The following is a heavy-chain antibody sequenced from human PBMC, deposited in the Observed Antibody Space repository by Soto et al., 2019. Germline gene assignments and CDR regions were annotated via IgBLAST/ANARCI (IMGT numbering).Heavy chain of an antibody. CDR2: INPNSGGT. Sequence: QVQLVQSGAEVKKPGASVKVSCKASGYTFTGYYTHWERLAPGQGLEWMGWINPNSGGTNSAQKFQGRVTMTRDKYISKAYMELSRLRSDDTAVYYCARAVTGVVDYWGQGTLVTVSS. CDR1: GYTFTGYY. V-gene: IGHV1-2*02. CDR3: ARAVTGVVDY. D-gene: IGHD4-17*01. J-gene: IGHJ4*02.